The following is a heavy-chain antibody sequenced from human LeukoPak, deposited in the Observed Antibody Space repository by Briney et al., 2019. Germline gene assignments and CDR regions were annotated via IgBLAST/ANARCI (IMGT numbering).Heavy chain of an antibody. CDR1: GFTFRTYG. Sequence: GESLKISCEASGFTFRTYGMTWVRQAPGKGLEWVSGITGSSTWTYYADSVRGRFTISRDNSKNTLHLQMNNLTADDTAIYYCARELVSLGTGYFDLWGRGTLVTVSS. CDR3: ARELVSLGTGYFDL. D-gene: IGHD7-27*01. V-gene: IGHV3-23*01. CDR2: ITGSSTWT. J-gene: IGHJ2*01.